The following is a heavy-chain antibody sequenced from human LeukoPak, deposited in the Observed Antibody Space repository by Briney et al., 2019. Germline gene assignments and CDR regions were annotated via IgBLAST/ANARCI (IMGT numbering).Heavy chain of an antibody. CDR3: ARDSLEYYDILTGNDYYYGMDV. CDR2: IYHNGST. V-gene: IGHV4-30-4*01. Sequence: SETLPLTCTVSGGSISSDDFYWSWIRQPPGKGLAWIGYIYHNGSTYYNPSLKSRVTISVDTSRNQFSLKLSSVTAADTAVYYCARDSLEYYDILTGNDYYYGMDVWGQGTTVTVSS. CDR1: GGSISSDDFY. J-gene: IGHJ6*02. D-gene: IGHD3-9*01.